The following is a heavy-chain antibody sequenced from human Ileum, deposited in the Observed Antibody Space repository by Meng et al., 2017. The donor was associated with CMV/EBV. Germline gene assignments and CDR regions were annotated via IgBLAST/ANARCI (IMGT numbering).Heavy chain of an antibody. CDR1: GLTVSSNY. J-gene: IGHJ5*02. Sequence: GLTVSSNYMSWVRQAPGKGLEWVSVIYSGGSTYYADSVKGRFTISRDNSKNTLYLQMNSLRAEDTAVYYCARYYYDSSGYLETAFDPWGQGTLVTVSS. V-gene: IGHV3-66*02. CDR3: ARYYYDSSGYLETAFDP. D-gene: IGHD3-22*01. CDR2: IYSGGST.